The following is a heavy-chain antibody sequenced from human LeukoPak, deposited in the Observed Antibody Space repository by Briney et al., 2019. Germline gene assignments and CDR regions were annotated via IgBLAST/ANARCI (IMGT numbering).Heavy chain of an antibody. V-gene: IGHV3-64*02. D-gene: IGHD1-14*01. CDR2: IGGAGAHT. J-gene: IGHJ3*02. CDR1: ALRCSYHD. CDR3: ARELGGTKTGGFDI. Sequence: VGPLRLSCAASALRCSYHDVHWVRGAVGEGRGFWSSIGGAGAHTFYADSVKGRFTISRDNFQSTMYLQMDGLRREDSAVYYGARELGGTKTGGFDIWGQGTVVTVSS.